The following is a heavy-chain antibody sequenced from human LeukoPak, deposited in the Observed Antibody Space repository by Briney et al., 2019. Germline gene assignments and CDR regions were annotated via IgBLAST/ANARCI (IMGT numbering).Heavy chain of an antibody. D-gene: IGHD2-2*01. V-gene: IGHV4-39*07. CDR3: ARSLSSDY. CDR1: GGSISSSSYY. Sequence: SETLSLTCTVSGGSISSSSYYWGWIRQPPGKGLEWIGSIYYSGSTYYNPSLKSRVTISVDTSKNQFSLKLTSVTAADTAIYYCARSLSSDYWGQGKLVTVSS. CDR2: IYYSGST. J-gene: IGHJ4*02.